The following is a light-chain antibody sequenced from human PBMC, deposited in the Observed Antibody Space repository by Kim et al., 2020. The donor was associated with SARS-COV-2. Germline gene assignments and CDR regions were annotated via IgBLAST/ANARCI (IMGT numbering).Light chain of an antibody. CDR1: QSVSSN. Sequence: EVVMTQSPVTLSVSPGERATLSCTASQSVSSNLAWYQQKPGQAPRLLISAASTRATGIPVRFSGGGSGTDFTLTISSLQSEDFAVYYCQQYEKWPRTFGQGTKVDIK. CDR2: AAS. CDR3: QQYEKWPRT. V-gene: IGKV3-15*01. J-gene: IGKJ1*01.